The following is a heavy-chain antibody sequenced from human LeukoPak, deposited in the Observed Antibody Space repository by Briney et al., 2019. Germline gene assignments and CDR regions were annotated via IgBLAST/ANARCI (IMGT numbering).Heavy chain of an antibody. J-gene: IGHJ3*02. CDR1: GLTFSSYA. Sequence: PGGSLRLSCAASGLTFSSYAMSWVRQAPGKGLEWVSAISGSGGSSFYADSVKGRFTITRDNSKNTLYLQMHSLRAEDSAVYYCAKGAAAMSRVSDAFDIWGQGTLVTVSS. D-gene: IGHD2-2*01. CDR2: ISGSGGSS. V-gene: IGHV3-23*01. CDR3: AKGAAAMSRVSDAFDI.